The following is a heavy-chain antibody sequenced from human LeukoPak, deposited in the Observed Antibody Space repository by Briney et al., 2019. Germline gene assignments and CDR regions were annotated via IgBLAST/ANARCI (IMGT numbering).Heavy chain of an antibody. CDR2: IYHSGST. V-gene: IGHV4-30-2*01. CDR3: ARRAYGQLDY. J-gene: IGHJ4*02. CDR1: GGSISSGGYS. D-gene: IGHD3-16*01. Sequence: SQTLSLTCAVSGGSISSGGYSWSWIRQPPGKGLEWIGYIYHSGSTYYNPSLKSRVTISVDRSKNQFSLKLSSVTAADTAVYYCARRAYGQLDYWGQGTLVTVSS.